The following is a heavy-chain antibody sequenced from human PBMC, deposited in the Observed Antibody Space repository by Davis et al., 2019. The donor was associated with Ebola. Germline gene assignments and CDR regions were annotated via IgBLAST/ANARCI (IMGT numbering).Heavy chain of an antibody. D-gene: IGHD2/OR15-2a*01. V-gene: IGHV4-59*01. CDR3: ARESALSLDI. CDR1: GGSISSYY. Sequence: MPGGSLRLSCTVSGGSISSYYWSWIRQPPGKGLEWIGYIYYSGSTNYNPSLKSRVTISVDTSKNQFSLKLSSVTAADTAVYYCARESALSLDIWGQGTMVTVSS. CDR2: IYYSGST. J-gene: IGHJ3*02.